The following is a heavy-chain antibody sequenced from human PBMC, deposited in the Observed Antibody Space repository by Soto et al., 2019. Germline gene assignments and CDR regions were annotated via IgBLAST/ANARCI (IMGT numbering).Heavy chain of an antibody. V-gene: IGHV2-5*02. CDR2: IYWDDDR. Sequence: SGPTPVDPTQTLTLTCSFSGFSLITSRVGVALIRQPPGKALEWLAIIYWDDDRRYSPSLKTRLAITKDTSKNQVVLTMTNLDPGDTATYYCAHIMITWGGVSALDAFDMWGQGTMVTVSS. D-gene: IGHD3-16*01. CDR1: GFSLITSRVG. J-gene: IGHJ3*02. CDR3: AHIMITWGGVSALDAFDM.